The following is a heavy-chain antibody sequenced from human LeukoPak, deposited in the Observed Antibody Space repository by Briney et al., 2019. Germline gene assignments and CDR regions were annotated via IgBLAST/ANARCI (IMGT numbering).Heavy chain of an antibody. D-gene: IGHD2-15*01. V-gene: IGHV1-24*01. J-gene: IGHJ4*02. Sequence: GASVNVSCKVSGYTLTELSMHWVRQAPGKGLEWMGGFDPEDGETIYAQKFQGRVTMTEDTSTDTAYMELSSLRSEDTAVYYCATDMGYCSGGSCYIIYFDYWGQGTLVTVSS. CDR1: GYTLTELS. CDR3: ATDMGYCSGGSCYIIYFDY. CDR2: FDPEDGET.